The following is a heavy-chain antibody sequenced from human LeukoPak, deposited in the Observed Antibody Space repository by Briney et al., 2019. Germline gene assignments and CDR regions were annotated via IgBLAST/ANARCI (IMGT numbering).Heavy chain of an antibody. Sequence: PSETLSLTCTVSGGSISSYYWSWIRQPPGKGLEWIGYIYYSGSTNYNPSLKSRVTISVDTSKNQFSLKLSSVTAADTAVYYCARGRPKTKNYYDSSGYYYSREYLQHWGQGTLVTVSS. CDR1: GGSISSYY. CDR3: ARGRPKTKNYYDSSGYYYSREYLQH. D-gene: IGHD3-22*01. J-gene: IGHJ1*01. CDR2: IYYSGST. V-gene: IGHV4-59*08.